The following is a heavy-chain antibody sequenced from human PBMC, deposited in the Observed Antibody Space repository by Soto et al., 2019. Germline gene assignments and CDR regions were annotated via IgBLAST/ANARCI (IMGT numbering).Heavy chain of an antibody. CDR2: TSYDGSSG. V-gene: IGHV3-30*18. Sequence: QVQLVESGGGVVQPGRSLRLSCAASGFTFSSSGMHWVRQAPGKGLEWVAVTSYDGSSGYYADSVRGRFTISRDNSKNTLYLQMSSLRAEDTAVYYCAKSPPAVAGYFVYWGQGTLVTVSS. CDR1: GFTFSSSG. D-gene: IGHD6-19*01. CDR3: AKSPPAVAGYFVY. J-gene: IGHJ4*02.